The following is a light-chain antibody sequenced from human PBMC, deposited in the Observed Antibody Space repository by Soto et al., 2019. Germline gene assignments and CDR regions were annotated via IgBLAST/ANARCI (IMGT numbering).Light chain of an antibody. CDR3: AAWDESLNGVV. CDR2: SNN. CDR1: SSNIGSNT. J-gene: IGLJ2*01. V-gene: IGLV1-44*01. Sequence: QSVLTQPPSASGTPGQRVTVSCSGGSSNIGSNTVNWYRQVPGTAPKLLIYSNNQRPSGVPDRFSGSKSGTSVSLAISGLQYDDEADYYCAAWDESLNGVVFGGGTKLTVL.